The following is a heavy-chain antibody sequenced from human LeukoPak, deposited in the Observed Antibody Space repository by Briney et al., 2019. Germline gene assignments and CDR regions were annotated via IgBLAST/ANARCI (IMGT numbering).Heavy chain of an antibody. J-gene: IGHJ5*02. CDR2: ISGSGGST. V-gene: IGHV3-23*01. CDR3: AKDSIAVAGIIHNWFDP. D-gene: IGHD6-19*01. Sequence: GGSLRLSCAASGFTFSSYAMSWVRQAPGKGLEWVSAISGSGGSTYYADSVKGRFTISRDNSKNTLYLQMNSLRAEDTAVYYCAKDSIAVAGIIHNWFDPWGQGTLVTVSS. CDR1: GFTFSSYA.